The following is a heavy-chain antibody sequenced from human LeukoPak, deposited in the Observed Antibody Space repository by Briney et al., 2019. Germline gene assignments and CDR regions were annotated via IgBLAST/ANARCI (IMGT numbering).Heavy chain of an antibody. CDR1: GFTVSTNY. D-gene: IGHD2-21*02. J-gene: IGHJ4*02. V-gene: IGHV3-66*01. Sequence: GSLSLSCVASGFTVSTNYMSWVRQPPGRGLQWISVIYDGGSTNYADSVKGRFTISRDNSKNTLYLQMNSLRAEDTAVYYCARDGKGDRGSYWGQGTLVTVSS. CDR3: ARDGKGDRGSY. CDR2: IYDGGST.